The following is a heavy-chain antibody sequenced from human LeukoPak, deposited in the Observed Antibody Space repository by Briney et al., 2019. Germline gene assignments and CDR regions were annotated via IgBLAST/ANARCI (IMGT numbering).Heavy chain of an antibody. Sequence: GGSLRLSCAASGFSFSTYAMAWVRQAPGKGLEWVAVISYDGSNKYYADSVKGRFTISRDNSKNTLYLQMNSLRAEDTAVYYCARVTAMVTVDFDYWGQGTLVTVSS. CDR2: ISYDGSNK. CDR1: GFSFSTYA. D-gene: IGHD5-18*01. V-gene: IGHV3-30-3*01. CDR3: ARVTAMVTVDFDY. J-gene: IGHJ4*02.